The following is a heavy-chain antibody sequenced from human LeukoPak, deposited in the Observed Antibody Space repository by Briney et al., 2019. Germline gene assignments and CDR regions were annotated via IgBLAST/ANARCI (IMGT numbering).Heavy chain of an antibody. J-gene: IGHJ4*02. Sequence: GGSLRLSCAASGLTFSSFSMNWVRQAPGKGLEWVASISGSSSHIYYAGSVRGRFTVSRDNANNSLQLQMNSLRPDDTAVYYCARATPPRAAFDYWGPGTLVTVSS. V-gene: IGHV3-21*01. D-gene: IGHD6-25*01. CDR2: ISGSSSHI. CDR3: ARATPPRAAFDY. CDR1: GLTFSSFS.